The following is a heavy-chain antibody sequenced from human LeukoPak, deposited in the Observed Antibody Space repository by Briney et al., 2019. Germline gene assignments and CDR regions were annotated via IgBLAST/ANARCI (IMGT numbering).Heavy chain of an antibody. CDR2: ISSSGGSI. CDR1: GFTFSSYE. D-gene: IGHD2-21*01. J-gene: IGHJ4*02. CDR3: AGGRIRFDY. V-gene: IGHV3-48*03. Sequence: PGGSLRLSCAASGFTFSSYEMNWVRQAPGKGLEWVSYISSSGGSIYYADSVKGRFTSSRDNTKNSLYLQMNSLRAEDTAVYYCAGGRIRFDYWGQGTLVTVSS.